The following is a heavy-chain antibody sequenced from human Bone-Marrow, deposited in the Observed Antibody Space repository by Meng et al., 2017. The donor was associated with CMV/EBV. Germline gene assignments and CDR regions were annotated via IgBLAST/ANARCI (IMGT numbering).Heavy chain of an antibody. V-gene: IGHV5-51*03. J-gene: IGHJ6*02. Sequence: GDSLKISCTGTGYSFTSLWIGWVRQMPGKGLEWMGLIFPRDSDTRYSPSFQGQVTFSADKSISTAYLQWSSLKDSDTAMYYCATTLSYCGGDFAPEANYYGMDVWGQGTTVTVSS. CDR1: GYSFTSLW. CDR2: IFPRDSDT. CDR3: ATTLSYCGGDFAPEANYYGMDV. D-gene: IGHD2-21*01.